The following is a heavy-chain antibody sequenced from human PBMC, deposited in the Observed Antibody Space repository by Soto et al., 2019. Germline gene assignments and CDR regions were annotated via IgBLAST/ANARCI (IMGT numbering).Heavy chain of an antibody. V-gene: IGHV3-30*18. J-gene: IGHJ4*02. CDR1: GFTFSSYG. D-gene: IGHD3-3*01. CDR2: ISYDGSNK. CDR3: AKDTTIFGVVIIADYFDY. Sequence: PGGSLRLSCAASGFTFSSYGMHWVRQAPGKGLEWVAVISYDGSNKYYADSVKGRFTISRDNSKNTLYLQMNSLRAEDTAVYYCAKDTTIFGVVIIADYFDYWGQGTLVTAPQ.